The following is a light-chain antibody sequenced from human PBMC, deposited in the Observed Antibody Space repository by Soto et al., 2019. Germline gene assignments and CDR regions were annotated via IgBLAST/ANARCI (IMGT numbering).Light chain of an antibody. Sequence: QSVLTQPASVSGSPGQSITLSCTGTSSYIGSYSFVSWYQQHPGKAPRLIIYEGSKRPSGVSNRFSASKSGNTASLTISGLQPEDEADYYCCSYALSSTYVFGTGTRSPS. CDR1: SSYIGSYSF. J-gene: IGLJ1*01. CDR2: EGS. V-gene: IGLV2-23*01. CDR3: CSYALSSTYV.